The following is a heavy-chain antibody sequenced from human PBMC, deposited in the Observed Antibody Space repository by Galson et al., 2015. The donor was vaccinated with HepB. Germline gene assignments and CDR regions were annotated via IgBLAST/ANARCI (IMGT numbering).Heavy chain of an antibody. Sequence: SLRLSCAASGFTFSDYYMGWIRQAPGKGLEWVSYISSSGSYTNYADSVKGRFTISRDNAKNSLYLQMNSLRAEDTAVYYCAREMGDTGDDAFDIWGQGTLVTVSS. V-gene: IGHV3-11*06. CDR2: ISSSGSYT. CDR1: GFTFSDYY. J-gene: IGHJ3*02. D-gene: IGHD3-16*01. CDR3: AREMGDTGDDAFDI.